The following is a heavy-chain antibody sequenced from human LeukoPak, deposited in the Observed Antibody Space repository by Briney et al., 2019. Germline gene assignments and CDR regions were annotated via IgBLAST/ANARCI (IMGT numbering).Heavy chain of an antibody. J-gene: IGHJ1*01. D-gene: IGHD6-13*01. CDR3: ARAHRTIAAGQYFQH. Sequence: YWIGWVRQMPGKGLEWIGYIYYSGSTYYNPSLKSRVTISVDTSKNQFSLKLSSVTAADTAVYYCARAHRTIAAGQYFQHWGQGTLVTVSS. V-gene: IGHV4-31*02. CDR2: IYYSGST. CDR1: Y.